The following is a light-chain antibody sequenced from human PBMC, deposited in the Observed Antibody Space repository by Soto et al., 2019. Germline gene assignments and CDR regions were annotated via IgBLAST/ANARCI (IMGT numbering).Light chain of an antibody. CDR2: DAS. J-gene: IGKJ1*01. Sequence: SQMTQSPSTLSASFGDRVTITCRASQTINNWLAWYQQEPGKGPKLLIYDASKLVSGVSSRFSGSASGTDFSLTISSLQPDDFATYYCQQYDRTFGQGTKVDIK. V-gene: IGKV1-5*01. CDR3: QQYDRT. CDR1: QTINNW.